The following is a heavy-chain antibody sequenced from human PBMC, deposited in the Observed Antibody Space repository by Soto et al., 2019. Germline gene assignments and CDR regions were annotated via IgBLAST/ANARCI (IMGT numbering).Heavy chain of an antibody. CDR1: GGSISSYY. D-gene: IGHD3-16*01. Sequence: QVQLQESGPGLVKPSETLSLTCTVSGGSISSYYWSWIRQPPGKGLEWIGYIYYSGSTNYNPSLKSRVTISVDTSKNQFSLKLISVTAADTAVYYCARGGRIPAPFFDYWGQGTLVTVSS. V-gene: IGHV4-59*01. J-gene: IGHJ4*02. CDR2: IYYSGST. CDR3: ARGGRIPAPFFDY.